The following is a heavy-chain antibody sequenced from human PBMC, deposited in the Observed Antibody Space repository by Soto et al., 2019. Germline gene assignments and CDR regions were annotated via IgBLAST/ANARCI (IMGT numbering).Heavy chain of an antibody. V-gene: IGHV4-59*12. Sequence: SETLSLTCTVSDDSSSNYKWSWIRQPPGRRLEWIGYIDSNGGTSYNPSLQSRVTISIDTSKNQFSLKLTSVTAADTAVYYCARDKITGLFDYWGQGTLVTVSS. CDR2: IDSNGGT. J-gene: IGHJ4*02. CDR3: ARDKITGLFDY. CDR1: DDSSSNYK. D-gene: IGHD2-8*02.